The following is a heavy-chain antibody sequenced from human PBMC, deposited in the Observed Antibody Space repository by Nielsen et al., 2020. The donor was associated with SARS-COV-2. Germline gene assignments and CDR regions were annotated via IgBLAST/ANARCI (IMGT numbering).Heavy chain of an antibody. V-gene: IGHV3-30*18. CDR1: RFTFSSYG. D-gene: IGHD6-6*01. J-gene: IGHJ5*02. CDR3: AKDRDSSSSGALS. Sequence: GGSLRPSCAASRFTFSSYGMHWVGQAPGKGLEWVAVISYDGSNKYYADSVKGRFTISRDNSKNTLYLQMNSLRAEDTAVYYCAKDRDSSSSGALSWGQGTLVTVSS. CDR2: ISYDGSNK.